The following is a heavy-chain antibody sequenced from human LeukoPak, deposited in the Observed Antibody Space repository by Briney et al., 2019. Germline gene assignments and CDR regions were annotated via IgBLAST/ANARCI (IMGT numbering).Heavy chain of an antibody. V-gene: IGHV4-61*02. CDR2: IYTRGST. D-gene: IGHD3-9*01. Sequence: SETLSLTCTVSGGSISSGSYYWSWIRQPAGKGLEWIGRIYTRGSTNYNPSLKSRVTISVDTSKNQFSLKLSSVTAADTAVYYCARRYDILTGYKPGAFDIWGQGTMVTVSS. CDR3: ARRYDILTGYKPGAFDI. CDR1: GGSISSGSYY. J-gene: IGHJ3*02.